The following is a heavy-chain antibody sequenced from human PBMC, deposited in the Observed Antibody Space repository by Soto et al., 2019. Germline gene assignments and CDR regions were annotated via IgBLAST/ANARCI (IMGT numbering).Heavy chain of an antibody. Sequence: PSETLSLTCSVYGGSFSGYYWSWIRQPPGKGLEWIGEINHSGSTNYNPSLKSRVTISVDTSKNQFSLKLSSVTAADTAVYYCARGGYGLGYWGQGTLVTVSS. J-gene: IGHJ4*02. CDR2: INHSGST. D-gene: IGHD5-18*01. V-gene: IGHV4-34*01. CDR1: GGSFSGYY. CDR3: ARGGYGLGY.